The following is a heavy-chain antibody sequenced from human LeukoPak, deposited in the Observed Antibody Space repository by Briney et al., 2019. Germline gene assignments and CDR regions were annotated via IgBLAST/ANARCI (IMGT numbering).Heavy chain of an antibody. CDR3: ARGAVIRPEGYYFNY. J-gene: IGHJ4*02. CDR1: GYSFTAYY. V-gene: IGHV1-2*02. D-gene: IGHD2-2*01. CDR2: INPNRADT. Sequence: ASVRVSCKTSGYSFTAYYIHWVRQAPGQGLQWMGWINPNRADTNYAQEFQGRVTIARESSITTAHMELSRLKADDTAVFYCARGAVIRPEGYYFNYGGEGALVTVSA.